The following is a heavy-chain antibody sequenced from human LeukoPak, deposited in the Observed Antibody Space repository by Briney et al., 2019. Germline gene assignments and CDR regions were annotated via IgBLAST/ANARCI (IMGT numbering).Heavy chain of an antibody. CDR3: AKYFDWLLGAFDI. CDR2: ITSDGDYT. J-gene: IGHJ3*02. V-gene: IGHV3-23*01. D-gene: IGHD3-9*01. Sequence: GGSLRLSCAASGFTFSNYAMSWVRQAPGKGLEWVSAITSDGDYTYYADSVKGRFTISRDNSKNTLYLQMNSLRAEDTAVYYCAKYFDWLLGAFDIWGQGTMVTVSS. CDR1: GFTFSNYA.